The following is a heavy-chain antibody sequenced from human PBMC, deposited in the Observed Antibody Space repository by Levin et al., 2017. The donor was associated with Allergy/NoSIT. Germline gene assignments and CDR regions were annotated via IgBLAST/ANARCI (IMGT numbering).Heavy chain of an antibody. D-gene: IGHD4-11*01. Sequence: ASVKVSCAASGFPFSSYDMHWVRQAPGKGLEWLSAIDTAGETYYPGAVRGRFTISRENAKNSLYLQINSLRAGDTAVYFCVREAGGDSNIDPFDHWGQGTLVTVSS. CDR3: VREAGGDSNIDPFDH. CDR1: GFPFSSYD. CDR2: IDTAGET. V-gene: IGHV3-13*01. J-gene: IGHJ4*02.